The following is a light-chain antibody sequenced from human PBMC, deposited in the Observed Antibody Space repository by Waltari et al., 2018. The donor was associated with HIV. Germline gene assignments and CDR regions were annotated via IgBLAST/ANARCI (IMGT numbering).Light chain of an antibody. CDR3: AAWDDSLSAWV. Sequence: QSVLTQPPSASGTPGQRVTISCSGRSSNIGRNTVNWFQQLPGTAPTLLIYSNNQRPSGVPDRLSGSKSDTSASLAISGLQSEDEADYYCAAWDDSLSAWVFGGGTKLAVL. CDR1: SSNIGRNT. J-gene: IGLJ3*02. CDR2: SNN. V-gene: IGLV1-44*01.